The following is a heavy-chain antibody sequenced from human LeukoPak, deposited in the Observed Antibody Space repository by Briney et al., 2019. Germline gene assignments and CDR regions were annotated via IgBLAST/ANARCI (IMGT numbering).Heavy chain of an antibody. CDR2: VHYSGST. CDR3: ARTEESGYNYGYFGYYYYMDV. Sequence: SETLSLTRTVSGGSISSYYWSWTRQPPGKGLEWIGFVHYSGSTHYNPSLKSRVTISVDTSKNQVSLKLTSVTAADTAVYYCARTEESGYNYGYFGYYYYMDVWGRGTTVTVSS. J-gene: IGHJ6*03. V-gene: IGHV4-59*01. CDR1: GGSISSYY. D-gene: IGHD5-18*01.